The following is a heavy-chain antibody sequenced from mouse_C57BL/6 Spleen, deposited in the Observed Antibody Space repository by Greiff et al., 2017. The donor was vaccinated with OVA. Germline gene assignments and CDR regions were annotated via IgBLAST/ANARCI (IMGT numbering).Heavy chain of an antibody. Sequence: VQLQQSGPELVKPGASVKISCKASGYAFSSSWMNWVKQRPGKGLEWIGRIYPGDGDTNYNGKFKGKATLTADKSSSTAYMQLSSLTSEDSAVYFCARDGILLRSPLDYWGQGTTLTVSS. J-gene: IGHJ2*01. D-gene: IGHD1-1*01. CDR3: ARDGILLRSPLDY. CDR2: IYPGDGDT. CDR1: GYAFSSSW. V-gene: IGHV1-82*01.